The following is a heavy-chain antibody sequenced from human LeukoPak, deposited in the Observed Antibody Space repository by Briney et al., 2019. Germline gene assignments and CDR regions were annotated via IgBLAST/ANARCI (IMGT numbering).Heavy chain of an antibody. CDR2: ISDDGRKT. D-gene: IGHD3-16*01. V-gene: IGHV3-30-3*02. CDR3: AKPGGDLYTGCYSD. J-gene: IGHJ4*02. CDR1: EFSFSYFA. Sequence: RLXWDAAEFSFSYFAMQWVRQAPGXGLXXLAVISDDGRKTHYVDSVKGRFTISRDNSKNTLYLQMNSLRAEDTAIYYCAKPGGDLYTGCYSDWGQGTLVTVSS.